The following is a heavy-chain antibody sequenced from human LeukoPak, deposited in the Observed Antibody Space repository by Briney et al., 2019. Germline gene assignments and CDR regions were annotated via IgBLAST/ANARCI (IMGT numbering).Heavy chain of an antibody. V-gene: IGHV4-61*08. CDR3: ARENYDSSGYYSYYFDY. CDR2: IYYSGST. J-gene: IGHJ4*02. D-gene: IGHD3-22*01. CDR1: GGSVSSGGYY. Sequence: SETLSLTCTVSGGSVSSGGYYWSWIRQPPGKGLELIGYIYYSGSTNYNPSLKSRVTISVDTSKNQFSLKLSFVTAADTAVYYCARENYDSSGYYSYYFDYWGQGTLVTVSS.